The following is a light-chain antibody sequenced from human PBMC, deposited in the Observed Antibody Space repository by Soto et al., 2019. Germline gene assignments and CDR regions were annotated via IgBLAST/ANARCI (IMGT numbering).Light chain of an antibody. J-gene: IGKJ1*01. CDR2: GAS. CDR3: QHYCTWLWT. Sequence: EIVMTQSPATLSVSPGERATLSCRASHSVSSNLAWYQQKPGQGPRLLIYGASTRATGIPARFSGSGSGTEFTLIISSLQSEDFAVYYCQHYCTWLWTFGQGTKVEIK. V-gene: IGKV3-15*01. CDR1: HSVSSN.